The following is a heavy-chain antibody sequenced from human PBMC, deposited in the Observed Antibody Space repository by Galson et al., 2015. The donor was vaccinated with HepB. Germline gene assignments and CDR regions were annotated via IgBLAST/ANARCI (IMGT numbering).Heavy chain of an antibody. V-gene: IGHV3-23*01. D-gene: IGHD4-17*01. J-gene: IGHJ4*02. Sequence: LRLSCAASGFTFSNYAMSWVRQAPGKGLECVSAISGSGGSTNYADSVKGRFTISRDNSKNTLYLQINSLRAEDTAVYYCATFRRTVTTDFDYWGQGTLVTVSS. CDR1: GFTFSNYA. CDR2: ISGSGGST. CDR3: ATFRRTVTTDFDY.